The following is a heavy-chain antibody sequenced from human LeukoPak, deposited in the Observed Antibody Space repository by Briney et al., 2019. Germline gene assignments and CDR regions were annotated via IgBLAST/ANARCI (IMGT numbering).Heavy chain of an antibody. V-gene: IGHV3-23*01. CDR2: LSGSGITT. CDR1: GFTFSNSA. CDR3: AKGNFRSGWGYFCY. D-gene: IGHD3-3*01. Sequence: PGGSLRLSCAASGFTFSNSAMSWVRQAPGKGLEWVSTLSGSGITTYYADSVKGRFTISRDNSKNTLYLQMNSLRAEDTAVYYCAKGNFRSGWGYFCYWGHGTLVHVFS. J-gene: IGHJ4*03.